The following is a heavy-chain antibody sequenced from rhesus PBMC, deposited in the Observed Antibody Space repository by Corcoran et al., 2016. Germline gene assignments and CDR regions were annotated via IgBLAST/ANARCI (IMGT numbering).Heavy chain of an antibody. CDR1: GGSISDDYY. V-gene: IGHV4-106*01. D-gene: IGHD3-3*01. CDR3: ATIFDG. CDR2: TYGSGGDT. Sequence: QVQLQESGPGLVKPSETLSLTCAVSGGSISDDYYWSWIRQPQGKGLEWIGYTYGSGGDTNYNPSLKNRVTISIDTAKSQFSLKLSSVTAADTAVYYCATIFDGWGQGVLVTVSS. J-gene: IGHJ4*01.